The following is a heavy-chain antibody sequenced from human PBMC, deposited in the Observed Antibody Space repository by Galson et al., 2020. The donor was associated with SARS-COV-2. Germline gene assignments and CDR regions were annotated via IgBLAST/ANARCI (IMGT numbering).Heavy chain of an antibody. V-gene: IGHV4-61*01. CDR2: ISHDGST. CDR3: ARVSKDGSGSYYINWFDT. CDR1: GGTVSSGRYY. J-gene: IGHJ5*02. Sequence: SETLSLTCTVSGGTVSSGRYYWSWIRQPPGKGLEWIGYISHDGSTNHHPSLKSRVTISMDTSNNQFSLNLSSVTAADTAVYCCARVSKDGSGSYYINWFDTCGQGTLVTVSS. D-gene: IGHD3-10*01.